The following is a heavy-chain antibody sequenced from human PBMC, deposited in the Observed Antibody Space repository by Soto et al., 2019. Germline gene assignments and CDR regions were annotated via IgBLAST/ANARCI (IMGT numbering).Heavy chain of an antibody. Sequence: QLQLQESGPGLVKPSETLSLTCTVSGGSISSSSYYWGWIRQPPGKGLECIVSIYYSGSTNYNSSLKSRGTISVDTYKKQFSLNLISVNAAAAAVYYCARGGGGTYCYYDHWCQGTLVTVAS. CDR2: IYYSGST. D-gene: IGHD1-26*01. V-gene: IGHV4-39*07. CDR1: GGSISSSSYY. J-gene: IGHJ4*02. CDR3: ARGGGGTYCYYDH.